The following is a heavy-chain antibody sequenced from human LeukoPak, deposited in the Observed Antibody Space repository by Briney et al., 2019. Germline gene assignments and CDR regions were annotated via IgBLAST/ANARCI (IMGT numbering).Heavy chain of an antibody. V-gene: IGHV3-72*01. CDR1: RFTFSNYH. Sequence: PGGSLRLSCAASRFTFSNYHMDWVRQAPGKGLEWVGRIRNIASTYTTEYAASVKDRFIISRDDSTSSLYLQMNSLMTEDTAMYYCATLGGHTNGAGTFDIWGRGTMVTVSS. D-gene: IGHD5-18*01. J-gene: IGHJ3*02. CDR2: IRNIASTYTT. CDR3: ATLGGHTNGAGTFDI.